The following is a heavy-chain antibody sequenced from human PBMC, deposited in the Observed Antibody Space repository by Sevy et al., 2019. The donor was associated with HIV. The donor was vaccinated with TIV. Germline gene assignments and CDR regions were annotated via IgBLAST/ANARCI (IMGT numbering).Heavy chain of an antibody. Sequence: SETLSLTCTVSGGSISSYYWSWIRQPAGKGLEWIARIYTSGSTNYNPSLKSRVTMSVDTSKNQFSLKLSSVTAADTAVYYCARGAWGIAAAGFYYYGMDVWGQGTTVTVSS. CDR1: GGSISSYY. D-gene: IGHD6-13*01. CDR2: IYTSGST. V-gene: IGHV4-4*07. J-gene: IGHJ6*02. CDR3: ARGAWGIAAAGFYYYGMDV.